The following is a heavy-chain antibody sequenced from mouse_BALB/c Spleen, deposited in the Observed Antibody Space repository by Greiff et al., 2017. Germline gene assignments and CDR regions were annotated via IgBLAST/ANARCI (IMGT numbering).Heavy chain of an antibody. CDR1: GYTFTSYW. D-gene: IGHD2-10*02. CDR2: INPSTGYT. V-gene: IGHV1S26*01. CDR3: ARGYDYDAMDY. J-gene: IGHJ4*01. Sequence: VQLQQSGPELVKPGASVKMSCKASGYTFTSYWMHWVKQRPGQGLEWIGYINPSTGYTEYNQKFKDKATLTADKSSSTAYMQLSSLTSEDSAVYYCARGYDYDAMDYWGQGTSVTVSS.